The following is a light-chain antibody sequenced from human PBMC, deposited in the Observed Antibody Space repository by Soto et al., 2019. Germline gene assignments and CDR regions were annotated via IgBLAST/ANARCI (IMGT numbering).Light chain of an antibody. CDR3: QQYNSWPL. V-gene: IGKV3-15*01. Sequence: EMVLTQSPATLSVSPGERATLSCRASQSVSTKLAWYQRKRGQAPRLLIYDASTRATDIPERFSGSGAGTEFTLTISSLQSEDFAVYYCQQYNSWPLFGQGTKLEIK. CDR2: DAS. J-gene: IGKJ2*01. CDR1: QSVSTK.